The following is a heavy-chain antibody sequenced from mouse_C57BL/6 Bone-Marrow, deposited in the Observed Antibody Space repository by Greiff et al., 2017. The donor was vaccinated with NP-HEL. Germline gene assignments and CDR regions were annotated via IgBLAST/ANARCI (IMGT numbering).Heavy chain of an antibody. J-gene: IGHJ3*01. Sequence: QVQLQQPGAELVKPGASVKLSCKASGYTFTSYWMHWVKQRPGQGLEWIGMIHPNSGSTKYNEKFKSKATLTVDKSSSTAYMQLSSLTSEDSAVYDCASYSNSFAYWGQGTLVTVSA. CDR2: IHPNSGST. CDR1: GYTFTSYW. CDR3: ASYSNSFAY. V-gene: IGHV1-64*01. D-gene: IGHD2-5*01.